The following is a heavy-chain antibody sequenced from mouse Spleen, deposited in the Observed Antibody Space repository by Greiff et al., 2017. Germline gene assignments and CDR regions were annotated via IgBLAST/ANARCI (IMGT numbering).Heavy chain of an antibody. CDR1: GFSLTSYG. CDR2: IWRGGST. CDR3: AKMGSLLRLDAMDN. D-gene: IGHD1-2*01. J-gene: IGHJ4*01. Sequence: VQVVESGPGLVQPSQSLSITCTVSGFSLTSYGVHWVRQSPGKGLEWLGVIWRGGSTDYNAAFMSRLSITKDNSKSQVFFKMNSLQADDTAIYYCAKMGSLLRLDAMDNWGQGTSVTVSS. V-gene: IGHV2-5*01.